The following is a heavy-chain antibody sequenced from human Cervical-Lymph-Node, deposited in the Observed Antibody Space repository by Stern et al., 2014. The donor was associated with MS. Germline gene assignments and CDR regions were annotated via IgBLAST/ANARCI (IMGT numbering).Heavy chain of an antibody. Sequence: QVQLQESGPGLVKPSETLSLTCTVSGGTITNFQWGWIRQPPGRGLEWIGNVYYTGRTNYNPSLKSRVTISVDTSKNQFSLKLTSVTAADTAVYYCARDPGSTAYHYVAWSQGILVTVSS. CDR1: GGTITNFQ. J-gene: IGHJ4*02. CDR2: VYYTGRT. CDR3: ARDPGSTAYHYVA. D-gene: IGHD3-22*01. V-gene: IGHV4-59*01.